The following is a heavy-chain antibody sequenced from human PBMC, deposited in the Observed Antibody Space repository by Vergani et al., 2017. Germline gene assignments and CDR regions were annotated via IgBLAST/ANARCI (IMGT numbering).Heavy chain of an antibody. D-gene: IGHD1-1*01. CDR2: IDRNYGVK. CDR3: ATKSCGTPGCQIGYFRE. V-gene: IGHV3-9*01. CDR1: GFTFQAFA. Sequence: VEAGGGLVQPGGSLRLSCTASGFTFQAFAFHWVRQVSGRGLEWVSGIDRNYGVKNGNSFEGRFSISRDNAKKAVFLQMNSLRTEDTAVYYCATKSCGTPGCQIGYFREWGQGTLVTVSS. J-gene: IGHJ1*01.